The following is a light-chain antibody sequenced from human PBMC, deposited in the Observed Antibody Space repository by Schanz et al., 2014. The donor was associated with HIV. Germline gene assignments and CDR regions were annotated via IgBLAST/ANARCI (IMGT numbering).Light chain of an antibody. Sequence: QSVLTQPPSASGTPGQGVTISCTGSSSNIGAGYDVHWLQQLPGTAPKLLIYGDSNRPSGVSDRFSGSKSGNTASLTISGLQAEDEADYYCCSYAHRSMSVVFGGGTKLTVL. V-gene: IGLV1-40*01. J-gene: IGLJ2*01. CDR2: GDS. CDR3: CSYAHRSMSVV. CDR1: SSNIGAGYD.